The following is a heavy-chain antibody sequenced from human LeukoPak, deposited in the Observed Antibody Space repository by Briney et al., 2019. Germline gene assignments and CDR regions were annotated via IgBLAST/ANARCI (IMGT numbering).Heavy chain of an antibody. V-gene: IGHV3-33*01. D-gene: IGHD4-17*01. CDR2: IWYDGSNK. CDR3: ARDAIRHDYGADY. Sequence: PGGSLRLSCAASGFTFSSYGMHWVRQAPGKGLEWVAVIWYDGSNKYYADSVKGRFTISRDNSKNTLYLQMNSLRAEDTAVYYCARDAIRHDYGADYWGQGTLVTVSS. CDR1: GFTFSSYG. J-gene: IGHJ4*02.